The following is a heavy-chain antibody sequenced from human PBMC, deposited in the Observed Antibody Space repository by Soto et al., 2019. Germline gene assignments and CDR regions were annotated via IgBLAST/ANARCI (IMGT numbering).Heavy chain of an antibody. J-gene: IGHJ5*02. Sequence: PXDSLTISCKTSGYSFTTHWIGLVRQMPGKGLEWMGIIYPGDSDTKYSPSFQGQVTISADKSISTAYLQWSSLKASDTAMYYCARHGSSWNNWFDPWGQGTLVTVSS. CDR2: IYPGDSDT. CDR1: GYSFTTHW. D-gene: IGHD6-13*01. CDR3: ARHGSSWNNWFDP. V-gene: IGHV5-51*01.